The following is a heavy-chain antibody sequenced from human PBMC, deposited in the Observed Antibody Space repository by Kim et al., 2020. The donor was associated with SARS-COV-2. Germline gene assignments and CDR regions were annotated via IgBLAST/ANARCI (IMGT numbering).Heavy chain of an antibody. Sequence: GGSLRLSCAASGFTFSSYAMNWVRQTPGKGLEWVAGISDSGDNTNYADSVKGRFTISRDNSKNTLYLQMNSLRAEDTATYYCASFPRASLLHLGFDFWGQGALVTVSS. D-gene: IGHD7-27*01. CDR1: GFTFSSYA. J-gene: IGHJ4*02. CDR2: ISDSGDNT. V-gene: IGHV3-23*01. CDR3: ASFPRASLLHLGFDF.